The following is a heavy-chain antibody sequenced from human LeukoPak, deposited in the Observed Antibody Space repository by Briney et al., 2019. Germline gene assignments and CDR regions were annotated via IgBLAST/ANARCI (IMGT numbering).Heavy chain of an antibody. D-gene: IGHD2-15*01. CDR2: IDHSGNT. V-gene: IGHV4-34*01. CDR3: ARVVAHFDY. Sequence: PSETLSLTCAVYDGSLSGYYWTWIRQPPGKGLEWIGEIDHSGNTNYTPSLKSRVPISVDTSKNQFSLNLSSVTAADTAVYYCARVVAHFDYWGQGTLVTVSS. J-gene: IGHJ4*02. CDR1: DGSLSGYY.